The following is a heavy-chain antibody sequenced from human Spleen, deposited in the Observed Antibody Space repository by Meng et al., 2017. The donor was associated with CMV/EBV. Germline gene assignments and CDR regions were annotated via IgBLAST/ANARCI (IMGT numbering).Heavy chain of an antibody. J-gene: IGHJ3*02. D-gene: IGHD2/OR15-2a*01. Sequence: ASVKVSCKASGYTFSGYYLDWVRQAPGQGLEWMGWINPTSGDTNYAQNFQGRVTVTRDTSTSTVYLELSSLTSDDTAVYFCARRLGNIFDIWGQGTMVTVSS. V-gene: IGHV1-2*02. CDR3: ARRLGNIFDI. CDR2: INPTSGDT. CDR1: GYTFSGYY.